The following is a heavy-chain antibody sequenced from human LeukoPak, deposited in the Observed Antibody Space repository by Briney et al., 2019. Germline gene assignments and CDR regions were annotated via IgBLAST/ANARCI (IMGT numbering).Heavy chain of an antibody. CDR1: GYTFTGYY. Sequence: ASVKVSCKASGYTFTGYYMHWVRQAPGQGLEWMGWINPNSGGTNYAQKFQGRVTMTRDTSISTAYMELSRLRSDDTAVYYCARGPPSPNTIVVVPAAIMAVDYWGQGILVTVSS. V-gene: IGHV1-2*02. J-gene: IGHJ4*02. D-gene: IGHD2-2*02. CDR3: ARGPPSPNTIVVVPAAIMAVDY. CDR2: INPNSGGT.